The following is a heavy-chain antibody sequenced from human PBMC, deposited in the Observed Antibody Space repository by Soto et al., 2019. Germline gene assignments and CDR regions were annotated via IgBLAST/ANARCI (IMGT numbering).Heavy chain of an antibody. CDR1: GGTFSSYT. D-gene: IGHD1-26*01. J-gene: IGHJ6*02. Sequence: SVEVSCKASGGTFSSYTISWVRQAPGQGLEWMGGIIPIFGTANYAQKFQGRVTITADESTSTAYMELSSLRSEDTAVYYCATYSGSYYYYGMDVWGQGTTVTVSS. CDR2: IIPIFGTA. V-gene: IGHV1-69*13. CDR3: ATYSGSYYYYGMDV.